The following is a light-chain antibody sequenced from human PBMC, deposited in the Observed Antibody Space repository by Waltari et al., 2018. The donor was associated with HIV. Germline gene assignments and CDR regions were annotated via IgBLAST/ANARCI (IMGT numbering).Light chain of an antibody. CDR3: QQYYSTQYS. V-gene: IGKV4-1*01. CDR2: WAS. J-gene: IGKJ2*03. CDR1: QSLLYTYKNKNY. Sequence: DIVMTQSPDSLAVSLGERATINCRSSQSLLYTYKNKNYLAWYQQRPGQPPKLLIYWASTRDSGVPDRFSGSGSGTDFTLTISSLQAEDVAVYYCQQYYSTQYSFGQGTKLEIK.